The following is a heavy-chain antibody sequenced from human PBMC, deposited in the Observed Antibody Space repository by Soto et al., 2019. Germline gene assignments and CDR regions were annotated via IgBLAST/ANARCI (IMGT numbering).Heavy chain of an antibody. CDR1: GYTFTSYG. J-gene: IGHJ5*02. V-gene: IGHV1-18*01. CDR3: ARGGLRYFDWLLSSNWFDP. Sequence: QVQLVQSGAEVKKPGASVKVSCKASGYTFTSYGISWVRQAPGQGLEWMGWISAYNGNTNYAQKLQGRVTMTTDTSTSTAYMELRSLRADDTAVYYCARGGLRYFDWLLSSNWFDPWGQGTLVTVSS. CDR2: ISAYNGNT. D-gene: IGHD3-9*01.